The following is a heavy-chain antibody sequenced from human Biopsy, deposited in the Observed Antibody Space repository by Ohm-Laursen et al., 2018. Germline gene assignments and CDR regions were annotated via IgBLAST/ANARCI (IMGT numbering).Heavy chain of an antibody. CDR2: ISHTGST. D-gene: IGHD3-22*01. CDR1: NVSFSSFY. CDR3: ARGDYFDSNGYFWFDP. V-gene: IGHV4-34*01. Sequence: TLSLTCAVYNVSFSSFYWSWIRQPPGKGLEWIGEISHTGSTNYNPPLKSRVFMSVDTSRSQFSLKLSSVTAADTAIYYCARGDYFDSNGYFWFDPWGQGTLVTVSS. J-gene: IGHJ5*02.